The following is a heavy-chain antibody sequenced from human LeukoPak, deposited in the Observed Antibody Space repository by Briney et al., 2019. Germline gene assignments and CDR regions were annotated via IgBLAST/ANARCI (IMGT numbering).Heavy chain of an antibody. CDR2: ISGSGGST. CDR1: GFTFTKYA. CDR3: ARGETDYVWGRYLYDY. J-gene: IGHJ4*02. Sequence: PGGSLRLSCAASGFTFTKYAMTWVRQAPGKGPEWVSGISGSGGSTYYADSVKGRFTISRDNSKNTLYLQLNGLRAEDTALYYCARGETDYVWGRYLYDYWGQGTLVTVSS. D-gene: IGHD3-16*02. V-gene: IGHV3-23*01.